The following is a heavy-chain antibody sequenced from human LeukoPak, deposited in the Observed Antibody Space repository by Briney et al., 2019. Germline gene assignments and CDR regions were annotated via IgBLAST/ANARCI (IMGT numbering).Heavy chain of an antibody. CDR3: AREGKLTGYFGGLGFNY. D-gene: IGHD6-19*01. CDR2: IYYSGST. CDR1: GGSISSGDYY. V-gene: IGHV4-61*08. J-gene: IGHJ4*02. Sequence: PSETLSLTCTVSGGSISSGDYYWSWIRQPPGKGLEWIGYIYYSGSTIYNPSLKSRVTISVDTSKNQFSLNLTSVTAADTAVYYCAREGKLTGYFGGLGFNYWGPGTLVTVSS.